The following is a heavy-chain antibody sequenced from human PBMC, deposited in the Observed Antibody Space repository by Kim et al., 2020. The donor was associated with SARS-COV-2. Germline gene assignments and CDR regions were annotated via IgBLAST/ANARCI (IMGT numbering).Heavy chain of an antibody. Sequence: SETLSLTCTVSGGSISSSSYYWGWIRQPPGKGLEWIGSIYYSGSTYYNPSLKSRVTISVDTSKHQFSLKLSSVTAADTAVYYCAREYLDYGGNSGGLFDYWGQGTLVTVSS. CDR2: IYYSGST. CDR1: GGSISSSSYY. CDR3: AREYLDYGGNSGGLFDY. D-gene: IGHD4-17*01. J-gene: IGHJ4*02. V-gene: IGHV4-39*02.